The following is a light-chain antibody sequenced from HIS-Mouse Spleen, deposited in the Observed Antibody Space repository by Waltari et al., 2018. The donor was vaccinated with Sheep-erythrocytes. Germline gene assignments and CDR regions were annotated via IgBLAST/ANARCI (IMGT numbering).Light chain of an antibody. CDR3: QVWDSRTVV. J-gene: IGLJ2*01. Sequence: SYELTQPLSVSVALGQTARITWGGNNIGSKNVHWYQQKPGQAPVLVIYRDSNRPSGIAERFSGSNSGNTATLSISRAQAGDEADYYCQVWDSRTVVFGGGTKLTVL. CDR1: NIGSKN. CDR2: RDS. V-gene: IGLV3-9*01.